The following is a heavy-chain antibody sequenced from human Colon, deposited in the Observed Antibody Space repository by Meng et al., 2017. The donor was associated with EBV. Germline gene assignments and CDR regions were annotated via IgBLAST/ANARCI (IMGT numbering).Heavy chain of an antibody. CDR2: IHHSGSA. CDR3: ASFDHIPRRNYFDY. CDR1: GGSMSSGNYY. Sequence: QVQLQESGPGLVEPSQTLSLTCTVPGGSMSSGNYYWRWIRQPPGKGLEWIGYIHHSGSAYYNPSLKSRVSISVDTSKNQFSLNLNSMTAADTAVYYCASFDHIPRRNYFDYWGQGTLVTVSS. D-gene: IGHD2-21*01. J-gene: IGHJ4*02. V-gene: IGHV4-30-4*01.